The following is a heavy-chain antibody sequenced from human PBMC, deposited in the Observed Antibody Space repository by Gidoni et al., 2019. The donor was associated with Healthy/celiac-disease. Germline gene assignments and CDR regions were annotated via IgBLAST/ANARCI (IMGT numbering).Heavy chain of an antibody. V-gene: IGHV4-34*01. CDR2: INHSGST. Sequence: QVQLQQWGAGLSKPSETLSLTCAVYGGSFSGYYWSWIRQPPGKGLEWIGEINHSGSTNYNPSLKSRVTISVDTSKNQFSLKLSSVTAADTAVYYCARGFFYGDPDENWGQGTLVTVSS. CDR3: ARGFFYGDPDEN. J-gene: IGHJ4*02. D-gene: IGHD4-17*01. CDR1: GGSFSGYY.